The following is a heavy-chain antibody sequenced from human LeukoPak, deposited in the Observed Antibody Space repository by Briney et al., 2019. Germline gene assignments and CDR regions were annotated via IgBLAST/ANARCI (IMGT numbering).Heavy chain of an antibody. J-gene: IGHJ5*02. Sequence: SETLSLTCTVSGSSISSAYYWGWIRQPPGKGLEWIGYIYYSGTTNYNPSLKSQVTISVDTSNNQFSLKLSSVTAADTAVYYCARSTRSWFDPWGQGTLVTVSS. V-gene: IGHV4-61*01. CDR3: ARSTRSWFDP. CDR1: GSSISSAYY. CDR2: IYYSGTT. D-gene: IGHD3-10*01.